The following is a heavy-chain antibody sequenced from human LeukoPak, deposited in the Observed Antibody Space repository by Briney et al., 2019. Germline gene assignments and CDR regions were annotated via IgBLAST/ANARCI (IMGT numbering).Heavy chain of an antibody. CDR2: ISYDGSNK. CDR1: GFTFSSYG. CDR3: ARGSGWYVFGY. D-gene: IGHD6-19*01. Sequence: GGSLRLSCAASGFTFSSYGMHWVRQAPGKGLEWVAVISYDGSNKYYADSVKGRFTISRDNSKNTLYLQMNSLRAEDTAVYYCARGSGWYVFGYWGQGTLVTVSS. V-gene: IGHV3-30*03. J-gene: IGHJ4*02.